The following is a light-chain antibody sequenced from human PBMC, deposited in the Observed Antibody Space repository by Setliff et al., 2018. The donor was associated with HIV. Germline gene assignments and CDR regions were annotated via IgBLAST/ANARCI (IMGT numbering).Light chain of an antibody. CDR1: SFDVGAYNY. J-gene: IGLJ1*01. CDR3: SSYTCGDNDR. CDR2: EVS. Sequence: QSALTQPASVSGSPGQSITISCTGTSFDVGAYNYVSWYQQYPGKAPKLMIYEVSNRPSGVSYRFSGSKSGKTASLTISGLQAEDEADYYCSSYTCGDNDRFGRGTTATVL. V-gene: IGLV2-14*01.